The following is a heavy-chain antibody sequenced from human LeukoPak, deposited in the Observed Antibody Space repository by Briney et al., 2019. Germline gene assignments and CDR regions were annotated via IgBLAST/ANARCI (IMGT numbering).Heavy chain of an antibody. V-gene: IGHV4-34*01. CDR3: ATRLVPAALTNYNWFDP. Sequence: SETLSLTCAVYGGSFSGYYWSWIRQPPGKGLEWIGEINHSGSTNHNPSLKSRVTISVDTSKNQFSLKLSSVTAADTAVYYCATRLVPAALTNYNWFDPWGQGTLVTVSS. CDR2: INHSGST. D-gene: IGHD2-2*01. J-gene: IGHJ5*02. CDR1: GGSFSGYY.